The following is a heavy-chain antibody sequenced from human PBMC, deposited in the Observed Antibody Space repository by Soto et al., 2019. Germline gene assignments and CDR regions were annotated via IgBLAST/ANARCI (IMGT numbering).Heavy chain of an antibody. Sequence: GGSLRLSCAASGFTFSSYWMSWVRQAPGKGLEWVANIKQDGSEKYYVDSVKGRFTISRDNAKNSLYLQMNSLRAEDTAVYYCARDDRYCSGGSCYSDAFDIWGQGTMVTVSS. CDR3: ARDDRYCSGGSCYSDAFDI. CDR1: GFTFSSYW. CDR2: IKQDGSEK. D-gene: IGHD2-15*01. J-gene: IGHJ3*02. V-gene: IGHV3-7*01.